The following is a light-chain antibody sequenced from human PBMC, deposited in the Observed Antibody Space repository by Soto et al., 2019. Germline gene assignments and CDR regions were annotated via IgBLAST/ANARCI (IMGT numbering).Light chain of an antibody. Sequence: EIVLTQSPAALSLSPGERATLSCRASQSVRNSYLAWYQQKPGQAPRLLIYGASTRATGIPDRFSGSGSGTDFTLTISRLEPEDFAVYYCQHYGSSLPLTFGGGTKVEIK. CDR2: GAS. V-gene: IGKV3-20*01. CDR1: QSVRNSY. CDR3: QHYGSSLPLT. J-gene: IGKJ4*01.